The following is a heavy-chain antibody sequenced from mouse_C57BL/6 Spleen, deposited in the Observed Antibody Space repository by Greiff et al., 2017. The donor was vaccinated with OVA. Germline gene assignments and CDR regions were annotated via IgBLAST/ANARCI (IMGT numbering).Heavy chain of an antibody. CDR1: GFTFSSYA. Sequence: DVMLVESGEGLVKPGGSLKLSCAASGFTFSSYAMSWVRQTPEKRLEWVAYISSGGDYIYYADTVKGRFTISRDNARNTLYLQMSSLKSEDTAMYYCTRENYGSSLYWYFDVWGTGTTVTVSS. CDR3: TRENYGSSLYWYFDV. D-gene: IGHD1-1*01. CDR2: ISSGGDYI. V-gene: IGHV5-9-1*02. J-gene: IGHJ1*03.